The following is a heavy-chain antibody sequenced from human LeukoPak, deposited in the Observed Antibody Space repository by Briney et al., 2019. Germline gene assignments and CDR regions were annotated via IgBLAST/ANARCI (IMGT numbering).Heavy chain of an antibody. V-gene: IGHV5-51*01. CDR1: GYSFTSYW. CDR3: ARRGKGQQLTYYYYGMDV. D-gene: IGHD6-13*01. CDR2: IYPGDSDT. Sequence: RGESLKISCKGSGYSFTSYWIGWVRQMPGKGLEWMGIIYPGDSDTRYSPSFQGRVAISADKSIRTAYLQWSSLKASDTAMYYCARRGKGQQLTYYYYGMDVWGQGTTVTVSS. J-gene: IGHJ6*02.